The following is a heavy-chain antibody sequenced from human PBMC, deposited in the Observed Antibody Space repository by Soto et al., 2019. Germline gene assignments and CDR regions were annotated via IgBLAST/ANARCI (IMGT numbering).Heavy chain of an antibody. CDR3: ARSDSGYDYYYYYYMDV. J-gene: IGHJ6*03. V-gene: IGHV4-39*01. CDR1: GGSISSSSYY. Sequence: SETLSLTCTVSGGSISSSSYYWGWIRQPPGKGLEWIGSIYYSGSTYYNPSLKSRVTISVDTSKNHFSLKLSSVTAADTAVYYCARSDSGYDYYYYYYMDVWGKGTTVTVSS. D-gene: IGHD5-12*01. CDR2: IYYSGST.